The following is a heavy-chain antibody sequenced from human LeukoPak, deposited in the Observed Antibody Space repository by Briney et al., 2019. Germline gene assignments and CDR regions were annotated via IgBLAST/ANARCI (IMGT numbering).Heavy chain of an antibody. V-gene: IGHV4-38-2*01. CDR1: GYSISSGYY. CDR3: ARLRGDGYNWGVFYFDY. J-gene: IGHJ4*02. Sequence: SETLSLTCAVSGYSISSGYYWGWIRQPPGKGLEWIGSIYHSGSTYYNPSLKSRVTISVDTSKTQFSLKLSSVTAADTAVYYCARLRGDGYNWGVFYFDYWGQGTLVTVSS. D-gene: IGHD5-24*01. CDR2: IYHSGST.